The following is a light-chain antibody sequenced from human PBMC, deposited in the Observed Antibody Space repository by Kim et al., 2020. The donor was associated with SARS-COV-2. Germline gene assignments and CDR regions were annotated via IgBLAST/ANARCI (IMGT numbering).Light chain of an antibody. V-gene: IGLV2-14*03. CDR3: SSYTSSATWV. Sequence: GQSVTISCSGTSSDVGGYKYVSSYQQHPGKAPKFIIYDVSKRPSGVSNRFSGSKSGNTASLTISGLQAEDEADYYCSSYTSSATWVFGGGTQLTVL. CDR2: DVS. J-gene: IGLJ3*02. CDR1: SSDVGGYKY.